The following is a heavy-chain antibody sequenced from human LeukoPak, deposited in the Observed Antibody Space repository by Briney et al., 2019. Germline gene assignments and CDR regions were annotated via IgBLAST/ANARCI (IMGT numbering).Heavy chain of an antibody. D-gene: IGHD2-2*01. CDR2: IYYSGST. J-gene: IGHJ3*02. CDR3: ARRGYCSSTSCLYYAFDI. V-gene: IGHV4-39*01. CDR1: GGSISSYY. Sequence: SETLSLTCTVSGGSISSYYWGWIRQPSGKGLEWIGSIYYSGSTYYNPSLKSRVTISVDTSKNQFSLKLSSVTAADTAVYYCARRGYCSSTSCLYYAFDIWGQGTMVTVSS.